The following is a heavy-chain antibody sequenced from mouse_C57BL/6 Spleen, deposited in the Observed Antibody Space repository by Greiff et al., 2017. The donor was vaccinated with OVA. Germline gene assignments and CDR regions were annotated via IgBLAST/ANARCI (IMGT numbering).Heavy chain of an antibody. J-gene: IGHJ4*01. CDR1: GFNIKNTS. CDR2: IDPANGNT. D-gene: IGHD1-1*01. V-gene: IGHV14-3*01. Sequence: VQLQQSAAELVRPGASVTLSCTASGFNIKNTSMHWVKQRPEQGLEWIGRIDPANGNTKYAPKFQGKATITADTSSNTAYLQLSSLTAEDTAIYYCARYYSLMDYWGQGTSVTVSS. CDR3: ARYYSLMDY.